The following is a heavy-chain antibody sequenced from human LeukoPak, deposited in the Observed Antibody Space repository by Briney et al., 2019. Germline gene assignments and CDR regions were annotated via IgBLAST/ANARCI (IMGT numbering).Heavy chain of an antibody. J-gene: IGHJ3*02. D-gene: IGHD2-21*02. Sequence: SETLSLTCTVSDGSISNYYWNWIRQPPGKGLEWIGYIYYSGSTNYNPSLKSRVTISVDTSKNQFSLKLSSVTAADTAVYYCARIVVMTAGAFDIWGQGTMVTVSS. CDR1: DGSISNYY. CDR3: ARIVVMTAGAFDI. CDR2: IYYSGST. V-gene: IGHV4-59*01.